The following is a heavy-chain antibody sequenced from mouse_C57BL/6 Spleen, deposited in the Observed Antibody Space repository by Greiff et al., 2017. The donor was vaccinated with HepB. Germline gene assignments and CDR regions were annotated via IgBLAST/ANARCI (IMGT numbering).Heavy chain of an antibody. Sequence: DAGGGLVQPKGSLKLSCAASGFSFNTYAMNWVRQAPGKGLEWVARIRSKSNNYATYYADSVKDRFTISRDDSESMLYLQMNNLKTEDTAMYYCVRLTFDWYFDVWGTGTTVTVSS. J-gene: IGHJ1*03. CDR2: IRSKSNNYAT. CDR3: VRLTFDWYFDV. CDR1: GFSFNTYA. V-gene: IGHV10-1*01.